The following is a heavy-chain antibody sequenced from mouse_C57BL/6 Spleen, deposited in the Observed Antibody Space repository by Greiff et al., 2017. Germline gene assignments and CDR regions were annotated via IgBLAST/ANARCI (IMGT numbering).Heavy chain of an antibody. J-gene: IGHJ4*01. V-gene: IGHV7-3*01. D-gene: IGHD2-5*01. CDR1: GFTFTEYY. CDR3: ARAHYYSNYHAMDH. Sequence: EVQLVESGGGLVQPGGSLSLSCAASGFTFTEYYMSWVRQPPGKALEWLGFIRNKANGYTTEYSASVKGRFTISRDNSQSILYLQMNALRAEDSATYYCARAHYYSNYHAMDHWGQRTSATVSS. CDR2: IRNKANGYTT.